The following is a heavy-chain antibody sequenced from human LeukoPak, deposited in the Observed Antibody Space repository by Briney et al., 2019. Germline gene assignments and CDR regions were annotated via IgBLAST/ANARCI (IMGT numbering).Heavy chain of an antibody. D-gene: IGHD3-10*01. Sequence: PGGSLRLSCAASGFTFSSYAMHWVRQAPGKGLEYVSAISSNGGSTYYANSVKGRFTISRDNSKNTLYLQMGSLRAEDMAVYYCARVRGSGMGLTYYYYYYMDVWGKGTTVTISS. CDR2: ISSNGGST. CDR3: ARVRGSGMGLTYYYYYYMDV. V-gene: IGHV3-64*01. J-gene: IGHJ6*03. CDR1: GFTFSSYA.